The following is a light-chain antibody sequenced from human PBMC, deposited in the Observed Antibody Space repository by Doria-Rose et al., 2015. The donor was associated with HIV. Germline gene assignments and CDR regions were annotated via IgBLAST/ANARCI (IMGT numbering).Light chain of an antibody. CDR2: DAS. V-gene: IGKV3-20*01. J-gene: IGKJ5*01. Sequence: TQSPGTLSLSPGERATLSCRASQRATSSYLAWHQPKPGQAARLLIHDASTRATGIPDRFSGSGSGTDFTLTISRLEPEDVAVYYCQQYGTSRGTFGQGTRLEIK. CDR3: QQYGTSRGT. CDR1: QRATSSY.